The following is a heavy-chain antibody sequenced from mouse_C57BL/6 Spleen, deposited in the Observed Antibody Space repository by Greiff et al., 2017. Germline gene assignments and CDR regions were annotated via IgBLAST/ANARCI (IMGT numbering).Heavy chain of an antibody. CDR3: ARRGWDDAWFAY. J-gene: IGHJ3*01. Sequence: EVQRVESGGGLVKPGGSLKLSCAASGFTFSSYTMSWVRQTPEKRLEWVATISGGGGNTYYPDSVKGRFTISRDNAKNTLYLQMSSLRSEDTALYYCARRGWDDAWFAYWGQGTLVTVSA. V-gene: IGHV5-9*01. CDR1: GFTFSSYT. D-gene: IGHD4-1*01. CDR2: ISGGGGNT.